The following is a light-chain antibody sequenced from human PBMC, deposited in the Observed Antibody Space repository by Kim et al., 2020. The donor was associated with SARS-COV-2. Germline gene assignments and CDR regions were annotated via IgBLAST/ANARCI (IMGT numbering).Light chain of an antibody. J-gene: IGKJ4*01. CDR1: QGVSSY. CDR3: QQRSNWPT. Sequence: SLSPGEKSPFSFRASQGVSSYLAWYQQNPGQAPRLLIYDASNRATGIPARFSGSGSGTDFTLTISSLEPEVFAVYYCQQRSNWPTFGGGTKVDIK. CDR2: DAS. V-gene: IGKV3-11*01.